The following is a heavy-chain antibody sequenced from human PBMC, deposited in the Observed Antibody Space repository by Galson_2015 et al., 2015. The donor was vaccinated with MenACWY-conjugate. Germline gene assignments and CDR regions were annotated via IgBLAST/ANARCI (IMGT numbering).Heavy chain of an antibody. J-gene: IGHJ3*01. V-gene: IGHV5-51*01. CDR2: IYPGDSDT. CDR3: ARRGVRGLTDDAFDF. CDR1: GYSFTGYW. D-gene: IGHD3-10*01. Sequence: QSGAEVKKSGDSLTISCEASGYSFTGYWIVWVRQMPGKGLEWMGIIYPGDSDTTYSPSFEGQVTMSADKSISTAYLQWSSLKTSDSAIYFCARRGVRGLTDDAFDFWGQGTLVSVSS.